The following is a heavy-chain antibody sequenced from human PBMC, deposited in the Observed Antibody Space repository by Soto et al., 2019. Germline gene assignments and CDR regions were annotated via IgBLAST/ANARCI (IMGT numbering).Heavy chain of an antibody. Sequence: QVQLVQSGAEVKKPGASVKVSCKASGYTFTSYDINWVRQATGQGLEWMGWMNPNSGNTGYAQKFQGRVTMTRNTSISTAYMELRSLRSDDTAVYYCARALTTVTYYYYYGMDVWGQGTTVTVSS. CDR3: ARALTTVTYYYYYGMDV. J-gene: IGHJ6*02. V-gene: IGHV1-8*01. CDR1: GYTFTSYD. D-gene: IGHD4-17*01. CDR2: MNPNSGNT.